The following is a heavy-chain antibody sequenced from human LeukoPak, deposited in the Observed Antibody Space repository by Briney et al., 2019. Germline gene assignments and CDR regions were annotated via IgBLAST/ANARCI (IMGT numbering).Heavy chain of an antibody. V-gene: IGHV6-1*01. J-gene: IGHJ4*02. CDR2: TYYRSKWYN. CDR3: ARSVADLDY. Sequence: SQTLSLTCAISGDSVSSTSAAWNWIRQSPSRGREWRGRTYYRSKWYNEYAVYVTSRITINPDTSQNQFSLQLSSVTPEDTAVYYCARSVADLDYWGQGTLVTVSS. CDR1: GDSVSSTSAA. D-gene: IGHD6-19*01.